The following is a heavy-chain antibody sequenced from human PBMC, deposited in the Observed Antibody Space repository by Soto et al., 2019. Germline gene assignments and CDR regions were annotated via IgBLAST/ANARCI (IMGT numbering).Heavy chain of an antibody. CDR2: ISAYNGNT. D-gene: IGHD3-10*01. Sequence: QVQLVQSGGEVKKPGASVKVSCKASGYTFISYGITWVRQAPGQGLEWMGWISAYNGNTNYAQKLQGRVTMTTDTATSTAYMELRSLRSDDTAVYYCARPLGGSGVYGMDVWGQGTTVTVSS. CDR3: ARPLGGSGVYGMDV. J-gene: IGHJ6*02. CDR1: GYTFISYG. V-gene: IGHV1-18*01.